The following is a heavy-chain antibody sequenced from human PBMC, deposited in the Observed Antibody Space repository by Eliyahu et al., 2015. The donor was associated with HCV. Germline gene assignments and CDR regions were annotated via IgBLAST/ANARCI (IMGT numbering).Heavy chain of an antibody. CDR1: GGTFSSYA. CDR3: ARVQYCSGGSCYYGMDV. V-gene: IGHV1-69*06. J-gene: IGHJ6*02. D-gene: IGHD2-15*01. CDR2: IIPIFGTA. Sequence: QVQLVQSGAEVKKPGSSVKVSCKASGGTFSSYAISWVRQAPGQGLEWMGGIIPIFGTANYAQKFQGRVTITADKSTSTAYMELSSLRSEDTAVYYCARVQYCSGGSCYYGMDVWGQGTTVTVSS.